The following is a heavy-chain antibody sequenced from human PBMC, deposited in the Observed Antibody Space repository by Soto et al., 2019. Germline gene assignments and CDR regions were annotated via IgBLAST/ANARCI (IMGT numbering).Heavy chain of an antibody. J-gene: IGHJ6*02. CDR1: CGSISSRSYD. CDR3: ASGGWYRDYYYYYGMDV. Sequence: XETLSLPFTVSCGSISSRSYDWGWIRQPPGKGLEWIVSIYYSGITYYNPSLKSRVTISVDTSKNQFSLKLSSVTAADTAVYYCASGGWYRDYYYYYGMDVWGQGTTVTVSS. V-gene: IGHV4-39*01. CDR2: IYYSGIT. D-gene: IGHD6-19*01.